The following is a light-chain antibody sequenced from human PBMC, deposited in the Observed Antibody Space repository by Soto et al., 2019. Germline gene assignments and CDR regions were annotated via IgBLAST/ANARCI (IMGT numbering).Light chain of an antibody. CDR1: NIGSKS. CDR2: YDS. Sequence: SYELTQPPSVSVAPGKTARITCGGNNIGSKSVYWYQQKPGQAPVLVIYYDSDRPSGIPERFSGSNSGNTATLTISRVEAGDEADYYCQVWDSSSDPAVVFGGGTKVTVL. CDR3: QVWDSSSDPAVV. J-gene: IGLJ2*01. V-gene: IGLV3-21*04.